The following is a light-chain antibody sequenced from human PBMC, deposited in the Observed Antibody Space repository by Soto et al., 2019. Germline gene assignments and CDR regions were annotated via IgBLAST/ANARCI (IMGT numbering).Light chain of an antibody. J-gene: IGKJ2*01. V-gene: IGKV1-5*03. Sequence: DIHVTQSPSTLSASVGDRVTIACRASQTINDWLAWYQQKPGKAPKLLIYRASNLQSGVPSRFSGSGSGTEFTLTISSLQPDDFATYYCQQYNSYSYTFGQGTKVDI. CDR3: QQYNSYSYT. CDR2: RAS. CDR1: QTINDW.